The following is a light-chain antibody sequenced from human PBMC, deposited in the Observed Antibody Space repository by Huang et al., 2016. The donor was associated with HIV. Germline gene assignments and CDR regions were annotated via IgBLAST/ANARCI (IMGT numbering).Light chain of an antibody. V-gene: IGKV3-11*01. CDR1: QSVSIY. Sequence: EIVLTQSPATLSLSPGERATLSCWASQSVSIYLAWYQQKPGQAPRLLIYDASNRATGIPARFSGSGSGTDFTLTISSLEPEEFAVYYCQQRSNWLTFGGGTKVEIK. CDR3: QQRSNWLT. J-gene: IGKJ4*01. CDR2: DAS.